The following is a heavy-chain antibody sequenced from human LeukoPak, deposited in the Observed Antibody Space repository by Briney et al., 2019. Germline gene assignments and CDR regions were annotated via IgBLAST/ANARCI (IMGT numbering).Heavy chain of an antibody. CDR1: GGSFSGYY. Sequence: PSETLSLTCAVDGGSFSGYYWSWIRQPPGEGLEWIGEINHSGSTNYNPSLKSRVTISVDTSKNQFSLKLSSVTAADTAVYYCASIWQQTNDYWGQGTLVTVSS. V-gene: IGHV4-34*01. CDR2: INHSGST. D-gene: IGHD6-13*01. CDR3: ASIWQQTNDY. J-gene: IGHJ4*02.